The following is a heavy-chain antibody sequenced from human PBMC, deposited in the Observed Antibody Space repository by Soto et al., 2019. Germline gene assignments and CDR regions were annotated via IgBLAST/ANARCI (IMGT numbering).Heavy chain of an antibody. V-gene: IGHV4-59*01. CDR2: IYYSGST. Sequence: PSETLSLTCTVSGGSISSYYWSWIWQPPGKGLEWIGYIYYSGSTNYNPSLKSRVTISVDTSKNQFSLKLSSVTAADTAVYYCARLNCSSTSCYDYYYYYYMDVWGKGTTVTVSS. CDR1: GGSISSYY. J-gene: IGHJ6*03. CDR3: ARLNCSSTSCYDYYYYYYMDV. D-gene: IGHD2-2*01.